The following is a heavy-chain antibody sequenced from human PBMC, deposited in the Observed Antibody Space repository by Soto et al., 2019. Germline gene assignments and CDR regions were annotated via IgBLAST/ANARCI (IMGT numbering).Heavy chain of an antibody. CDR3: AKVSVGFYYYGMDV. V-gene: IGHV3-43*01. CDR1: GFTFDDYT. Sequence: VQRVESGGVVVRPGGSLRLSCTASGFTFDDYTMHWVRQAPGKGLEWVSLITWDGGTTYYADSVKGRFTISRDNSKNSLYLQMSSLRTEDTALYYCAKVSVGFYYYGMDVWGQGTTVTVSS. CDR2: ITWDGGTT. J-gene: IGHJ6*02. D-gene: IGHD1-26*01.